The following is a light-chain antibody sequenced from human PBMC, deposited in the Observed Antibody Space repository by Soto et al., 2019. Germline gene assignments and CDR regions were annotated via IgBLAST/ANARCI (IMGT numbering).Light chain of an antibody. Sequence: DIHMTQSPSSPSASVFGTVTITCRASQDINNFLAWFQQKPGKAPKTLIYGASSLHSGVPSRFSGSGSGTDFTLTISSLQPDDLATYYCQHYDGYPQTFGQGTRLEI. J-gene: IGKJ5*01. CDR1: QDINNF. V-gene: IGKV1-16*01. CDR3: QHYDGYPQT. CDR2: GAS.